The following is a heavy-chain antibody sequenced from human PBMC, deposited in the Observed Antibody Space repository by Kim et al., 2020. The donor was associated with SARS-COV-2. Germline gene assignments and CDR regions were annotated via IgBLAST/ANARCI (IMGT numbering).Heavy chain of an antibody. D-gene: IGHD3-10*01. J-gene: IGHJ4*02. V-gene: IGHV4-59*01. Sequence: SETLSLTCTVSGGSISSYYWSWIRQPPGKGLEWIGYIYYSGSTNYNPSLKSRVTISVDTSKNQFSLKLSSVTAADTAVYYCAGSLKRRGVIDFWGQGTLV. CDR3: AGSLKRRGVIDF. CDR1: GGSISSYY. CDR2: IYYSGST.